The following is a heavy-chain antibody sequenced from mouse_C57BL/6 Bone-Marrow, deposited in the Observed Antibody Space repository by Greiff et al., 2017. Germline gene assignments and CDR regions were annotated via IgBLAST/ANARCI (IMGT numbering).Heavy chain of an antibody. CDR3: AREGIYSYY. CDR2: IDPSDSYT. J-gene: IGHJ2*01. Sequence: QVQLQQPGAELVMPGASVKLSCKASGYTFTSYWMHWVKQRPGQGLEWIGEIDPSDSYTNYNQKFEGKSTLTVDKSSSTAYMQLSSLTSEDSAVYYCAREGIYSYYWGQGTTLTVSS. V-gene: IGHV1-69*01. D-gene: IGHD2-1*01. CDR1: GYTFTSYW.